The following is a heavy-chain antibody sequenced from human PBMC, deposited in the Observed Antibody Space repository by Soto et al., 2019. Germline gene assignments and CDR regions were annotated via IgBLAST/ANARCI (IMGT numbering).Heavy chain of an antibody. CDR2: IIPIFGTA. J-gene: IGHJ5*02. Sequence: ASVKVSCKASGFTFTSSAVRWVRQARGQGLEWMGGIIPIFGTANYAQKFQGRVTITADESTSTAYMELSSLRSEDTAVYYCARDSKTTVTTGWFDPWGQGTLVTVS. V-gene: IGHV1-69*13. CDR1: GFTFTSSA. CDR3: ARDSKTTVTTGWFDP. D-gene: IGHD4-17*01.